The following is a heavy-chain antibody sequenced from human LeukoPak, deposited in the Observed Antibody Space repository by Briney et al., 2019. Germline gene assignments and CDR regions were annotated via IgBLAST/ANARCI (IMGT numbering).Heavy chain of an antibody. CDR3: ARDCIAAAGTVGMDV. V-gene: IGHV1-69*04. J-gene: IGHJ6*02. D-gene: IGHD6-13*01. CDR1: GGTFSSYA. Sequence: GASVKVSCKASGGTFSSYAISWVRQAPGQGLEWMGRIIPILGIANYAQKFQGRVTITADKSTSTAYMELSSLRSEDTAVYYCARDCIAAAGTVGMDVWGQGTTVTVSS. CDR2: IIPILGIA.